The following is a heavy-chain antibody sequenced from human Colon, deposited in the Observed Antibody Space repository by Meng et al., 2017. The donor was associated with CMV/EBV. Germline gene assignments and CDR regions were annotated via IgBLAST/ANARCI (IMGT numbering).Heavy chain of an antibody. D-gene: IGHD3-22*01. CDR2: INPNSGGT. CDR3: ATVSSGYYLYFQH. V-gene: IGHV1-2*02. J-gene: IGHJ1*01. Sequence: QVQLVLSWAEVKKPGASVKVSCKASGYTFNGYDMHWVRQAPGQGLEWMGWINPNSGGTNYAQKFQGRVTMTRDTSISTAYMELSRLRSDDTAVYYCATVSSGYYLYFQHWGQGTLVTVSS. CDR1: GYTFNGYD.